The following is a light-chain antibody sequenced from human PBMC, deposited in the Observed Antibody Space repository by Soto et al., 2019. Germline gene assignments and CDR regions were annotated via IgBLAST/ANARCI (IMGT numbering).Light chain of an antibody. J-gene: IGKJ5*01. CDR2: DAS. V-gene: IGKV1-5*01. Sequence: DSQMTQSPSTLSASVGDRVTITCRASQNIGNWLAWLQQKPGKAPKVLIYDASNLETGVPSRFSGSGSETEFTLTISRLQPDDFATYFCHSRAFGQGTRLEIK. CDR1: QNIGNW. CDR3: HSRA.